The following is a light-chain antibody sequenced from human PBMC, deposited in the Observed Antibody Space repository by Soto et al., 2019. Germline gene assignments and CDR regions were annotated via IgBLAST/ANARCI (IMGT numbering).Light chain of an antibody. V-gene: IGKV3-15*01. J-gene: IGKJ4*01. CDR3: QQYYDWPLT. Sequence: EIVMTQSPATLSVSPGERATLSGRSSQSVCSSLAWYKQKAGQSPRLLIYGASTRAAGIPARFSGRGSVTDFTLTISSLQSEDFAVYYCQQYYDWPLTFGGGTKVEIK. CDR2: GAS. CDR1: QSVCSS.